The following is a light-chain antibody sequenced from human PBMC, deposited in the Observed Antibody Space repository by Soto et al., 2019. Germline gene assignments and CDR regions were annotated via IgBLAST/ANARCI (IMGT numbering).Light chain of an antibody. CDR2: AAS. V-gene: IGKV3-20*01. CDR1: QSVSSSY. J-gene: IGKJ1*01. Sequence: EIVLTQSPGTLSLSPGERATLSCRASQSVSSSYLAWCQQKPGQAPRLLIYAASNRATGIPDRFSGSGSGTDFTLTISRLEPEDFAVYYCQQYGAYPWTFGQGTKGDIK. CDR3: QQYGAYPWT.